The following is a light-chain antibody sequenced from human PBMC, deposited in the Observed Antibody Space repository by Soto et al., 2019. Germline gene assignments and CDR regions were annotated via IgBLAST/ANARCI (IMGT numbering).Light chain of an antibody. CDR3: QQYNSYPLT. Sequence: DIQMTQSPSTLSASVGDRVNITCRASQSIRKYLAWYQRKPGKAPKPLIYDASNLGSGVPSRFSGSGSGTEFTLTISSLQPDDFATYYCQQYNSYPLTVGGGTKVEIK. CDR2: DAS. V-gene: IGKV1-5*01. J-gene: IGKJ4*01. CDR1: QSIRKY.